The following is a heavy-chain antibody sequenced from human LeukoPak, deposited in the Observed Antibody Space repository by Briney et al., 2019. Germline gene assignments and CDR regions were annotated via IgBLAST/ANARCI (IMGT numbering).Heavy chain of an antibody. CDR3: ARREISSGYVYYFDY. CDR2: IYYSGST. Sequence: SETLSLTCTVSGGSISSYYWSWLRQPPGKGLEWIGYIYYSGSTNYNPSLKSRVTILVDTSKNQFSLKLSSVTAADTAVYYCARREISSGYVYYFDYWGQGTLVTVSS. J-gene: IGHJ4*02. V-gene: IGHV4-59*01. CDR1: GGSISSYY. D-gene: IGHD3-22*01.